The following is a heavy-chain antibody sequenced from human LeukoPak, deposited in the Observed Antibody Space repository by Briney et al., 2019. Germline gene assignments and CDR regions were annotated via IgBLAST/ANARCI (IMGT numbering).Heavy chain of an antibody. V-gene: IGHV3-7*01. CDR3: ARDRGSYCSGGRCHFFDY. Sequence: GGSLRLSCATPGFTFRSYWMSWVRQAPWKGLEWVANIKQDGSEKYYVDSVKGRFTISRDSAKNSLYLQMNSLRAEDTAVYYCARDRGSYCSGGRCHFFDYWGQGTLVTVSS. CDR2: IKQDGSEK. D-gene: IGHD2-15*01. J-gene: IGHJ4*02. CDR1: GFTFRSYW.